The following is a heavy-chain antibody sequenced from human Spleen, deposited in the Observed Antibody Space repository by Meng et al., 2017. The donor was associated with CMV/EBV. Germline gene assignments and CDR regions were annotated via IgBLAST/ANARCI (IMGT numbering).Heavy chain of an antibody. V-gene: IGHV4-34*01. CDR1: GGSISSYY. J-gene: IGHJ4*02. D-gene: IGHD3-3*01. CDR3: ARGVGALRY. CDR2: INHSGST. Sequence: VRLRESGPGLVKPSETLSLTCTVSGGSISSYYWSWIRQPPGKGLEWIGEINHSGSTNYNPSLKSRVTISVDTSKNQFSLKLSSVTAADTAVYYCARGVGALRYWGQGTLVTVSS.